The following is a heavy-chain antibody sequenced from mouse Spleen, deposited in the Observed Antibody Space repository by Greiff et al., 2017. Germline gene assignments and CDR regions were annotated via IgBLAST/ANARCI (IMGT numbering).Heavy chain of an antibody. CDR2: INPYNDGT. D-gene: IGHD2-4*01. J-gene: IGHJ4*01. Sequence: EVKVVESGPELVKPGASVKMSCKASGYTFTSYVMHWVKPKPGQGLEWIGYINPYNDGTKYNEKFKGKATLTSDKSSSTAYMELSSLTSEDSAVYYCARGSGYDYDYYYAMDDWGQGTSVTVSS. CDR1: GYTFTSYV. V-gene: IGHV1-14*01. CDR3: ARGSGYDYDYYYAMDD.